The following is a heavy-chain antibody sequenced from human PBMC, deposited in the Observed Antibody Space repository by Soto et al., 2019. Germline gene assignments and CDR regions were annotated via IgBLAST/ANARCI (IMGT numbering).Heavy chain of an antibody. J-gene: IGHJ4*02. CDR2: ISSDGSST. D-gene: IGHD3-10*01. V-gene: IGHV3-74*01. Sequence: EVQLVESGGDLVQPGGSLRLSCAASGFTFSGYWMHWVRQGPGKGLVWVSRISSDGSSTDYADSVKGRFTISRDNAKNTLNRQKDSLRAEDTAVYYGARGEKYYTLRSNDDVFDYWGQGTLVTVSS. CDR3: ARGEKYYTLRSNDDVFDY. CDR1: GFTFSGYW.